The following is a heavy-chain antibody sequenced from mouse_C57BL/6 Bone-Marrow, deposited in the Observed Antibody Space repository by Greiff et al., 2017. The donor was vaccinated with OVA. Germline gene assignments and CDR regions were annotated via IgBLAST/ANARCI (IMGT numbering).Heavy chain of an antibody. CDR1: GYSFTSYY. Sequence: VQVVESGPELVKPGASVKISCKASGYSFTSYYIHWVKQRPGQGLEWIGWIYPGSGNTKYNEKFKGKATLTADTSSSTAYMQLSSLTSEDSAVYYCAKEFYDYFAYWGQGTLVTVSA. CDR2: IYPGSGNT. D-gene: IGHD2-4*01. J-gene: IGHJ3*01. V-gene: IGHV1-66*01. CDR3: AKEFYDYFAY.